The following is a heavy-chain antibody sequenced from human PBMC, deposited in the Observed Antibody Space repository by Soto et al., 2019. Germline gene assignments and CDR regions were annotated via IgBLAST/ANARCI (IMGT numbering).Heavy chain of an antibody. Sequence: ASVKVSCKASGYTFTGYYMHWVRQAPGQGLEWMGWINPNSGGTNYAQKFQGWVTMTRDTSISTAYMELSRLRSDDTAVYYCARGLHLVPAALGSYGMDVWGQGTTVNVSS. D-gene: IGHD2-2*01. J-gene: IGHJ6*02. CDR3: ARGLHLVPAALGSYGMDV. CDR2: INPNSGGT. CDR1: GYTFTGYY. V-gene: IGHV1-2*04.